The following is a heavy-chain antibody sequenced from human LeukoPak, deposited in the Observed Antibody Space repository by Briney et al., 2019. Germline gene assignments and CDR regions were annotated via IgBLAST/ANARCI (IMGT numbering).Heavy chain of an antibody. D-gene: IGHD3-10*01. Sequence: GESLKISCETSGYFFTIYWIARVRQKPGTGLEWMGATYPEDSDTKYNPSFQGQVAISADRSIRTAYLQLNSPKASDTAMYYRVRSRGSSGTINWFDPWGQGTLVTVSS. V-gene: IGHV5-51*01. J-gene: IGHJ5*02. CDR2: TYPEDSDT. CDR1: GYFFTIYW. CDR3: VRSRGSSGTINWFDP.